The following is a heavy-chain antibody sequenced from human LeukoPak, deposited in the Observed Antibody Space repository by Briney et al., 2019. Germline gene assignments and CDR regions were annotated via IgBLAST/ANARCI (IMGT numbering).Heavy chain of an antibody. CDR2: ISGSGGST. V-gene: IGHV3-23*01. Sequence: GGSLRLSCAASGFTFSSYAMSWVRQAPGKGLEWVSAISGSGGSTYYADSVKGRFTISRDNSKNTLYLQMNSLRAEDTAVYYCARLNGDSTSYYYYGMDVWGQGTTVTVSS. CDR1: GFTFSSYA. J-gene: IGHJ6*02. CDR3: ARLNGDSTSYYYYGMDV. D-gene: IGHD4-17*01.